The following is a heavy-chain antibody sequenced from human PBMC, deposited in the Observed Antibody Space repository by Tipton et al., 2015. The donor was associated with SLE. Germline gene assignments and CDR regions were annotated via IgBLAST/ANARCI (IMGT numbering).Heavy chain of an antibody. CDR3: AKDRAHYYGSGSFYYFDY. CDR1: GFTFSSYG. J-gene: IGHJ4*02. D-gene: IGHD3-10*01. Sequence: SLRLSCAASGFTFSSYGMHWVRQAPGKGLEWVAVIWYDGSNKYYADSVKGRFTISRDNSKNTLYLQMNSLRAEDTAVYYCAKDRAHYYGSGSFYYFDYWGQGTLVTVSS. V-gene: IGHV3-33*06. CDR2: IWYDGSNK.